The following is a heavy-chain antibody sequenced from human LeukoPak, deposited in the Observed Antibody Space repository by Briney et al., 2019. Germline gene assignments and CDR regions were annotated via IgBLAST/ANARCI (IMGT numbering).Heavy chain of an antibody. V-gene: IGHV3-23*01. J-gene: IGHJ4*02. D-gene: IGHD3-10*01. CDR1: GFTFSHFA. CDR2: ISGSGNKT. Sequence: GGSLTLPCAPSGFTFSHFAMSWVRQAPEKGLQWVSTISGSGNKTYHADSVKGRFTISRDNSKNTLYLQMTGLRAEDTAVYYCAKLKRVGIAPFDDWGQGTLVTVSS. CDR3: AKLKRVGIAPFDD.